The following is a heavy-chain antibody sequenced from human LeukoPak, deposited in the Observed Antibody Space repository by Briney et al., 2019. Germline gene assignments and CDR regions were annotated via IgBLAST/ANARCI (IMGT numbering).Heavy chain of an antibody. Sequence: SETLSLTCTVSGGSIRSYYWSWIRQPAGKGLEWIGRIYTSGSTNYNPSLKSRVTMSVDTSKNQFSLKVSSVTAADTAVYYCAREQYDGSGSYPDYWGQGTLVTVSS. D-gene: IGHD3-10*01. CDR2: IYTSGST. V-gene: IGHV4-4*07. CDR3: AREQYDGSGSYPDY. J-gene: IGHJ4*02. CDR1: GGSIRSYY.